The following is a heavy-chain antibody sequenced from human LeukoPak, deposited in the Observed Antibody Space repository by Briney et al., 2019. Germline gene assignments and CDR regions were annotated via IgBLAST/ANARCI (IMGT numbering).Heavy chain of an antibody. J-gene: IGHJ5*02. CDR3: ARGFSSSWGHNWFDP. CDR1: GYTFTSYG. Sequence: ASVKVSCKASGYTFTSYGISWVRQAPGQGLEWMGWISAYNGNTNYAQKLQGRVTMTTDTSTSTAYMELRSLRSDDTAVHYCARGFSSSWGHNWFDPWGQGTLVTVSS. CDR2: ISAYNGNT. V-gene: IGHV1-18*01. D-gene: IGHD6-13*01.